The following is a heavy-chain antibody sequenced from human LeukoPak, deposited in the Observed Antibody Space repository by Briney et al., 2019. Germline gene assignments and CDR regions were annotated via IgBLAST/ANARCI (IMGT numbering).Heavy chain of an antibody. D-gene: IGHD6-13*01. V-gene: IGHV3-7*01. CDR3: ARGFPQLVQNWFDP. CDR2: IKQDGSEK. J-gene: IGHJ5*02. Sequence: GGSLRLSCAASGFTFSSYWMSWVRQAPGKGLEWVANIKQDGSEKYYVDSVKGRFTISRDNAKNSLYLQMNSLRAEDTAVYYCARGFPQLVQNWFDPWGQGTLVTVSS. CDR1: GFTFSSYW.